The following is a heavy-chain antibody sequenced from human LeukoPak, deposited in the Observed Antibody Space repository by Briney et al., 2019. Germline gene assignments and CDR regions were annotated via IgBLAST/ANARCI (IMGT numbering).Heavy chain of an antibody. J-gene: IGHJ4*02. CDR1: GYTFTGYY. V-gene: IGHV1-2*06. Sequence: ASVKVSCKASGYTFTGYYMHWVRQAPGQGLEWMGRINPNSGGTNYAQKFQGRVTMPRDTSISTAYMELSRLRSDDTAVYYCARAPHCSGGSCYPDYWGQGTLVTVSS. D-gene: IGHD2-15*01. CDR3: ARAPHCSGGSCYPDY. CDR2: INPNSGGT.